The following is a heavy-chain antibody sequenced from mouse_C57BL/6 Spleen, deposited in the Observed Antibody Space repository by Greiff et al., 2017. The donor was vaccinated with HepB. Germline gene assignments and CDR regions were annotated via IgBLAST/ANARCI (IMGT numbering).Heavy chain of an antibody. D-gene: IGHD1-1*01. J-gene: IGHJ2*01. V-gene: IGHV1-42*01. CDR1: GYSFTGYY. CDR2: INPSTGGT. Sequence: VQLKESGPELVKPGASVKISCKASGYSFTGYYMNWVKQSPEKSLEWIGEINPSTGGTTYNQKFKAKATLTVDKSSSTAYMQLKSLTSEDSAVYYCAREGNYYGSSFYFDYWGQGTTLTVSS. CDR3: AREGNYYGSSFYFDY.